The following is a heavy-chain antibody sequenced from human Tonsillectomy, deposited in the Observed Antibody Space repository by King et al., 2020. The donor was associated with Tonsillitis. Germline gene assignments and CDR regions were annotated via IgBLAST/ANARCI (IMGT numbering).Heavy chain of an antibody. J-gene: IGHJ6*02. CDR1: GFTFSSYD. Sequence: VQLVESGGGVVQPGRSLRLSCAASGFTFSSYDMHWVRQAPGKGLEWVAVISYDGSNKYYADSVKGRFTISRDNFKNTLYLQMNSLRAEDTAVYYCAKFWPEVAGVAYYYGMDVWGQGTTVTVSS. CDR2: ISYDGSNK. V-gene: IGHV3-30*18. CDR3: AKFWPEVAGVAYYYGMDV. D-gene: IGHD6-19*01.